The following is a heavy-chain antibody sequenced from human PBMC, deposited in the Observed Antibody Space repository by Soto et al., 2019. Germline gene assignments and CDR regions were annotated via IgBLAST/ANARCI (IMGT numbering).Heavy chain of an antibody. Sequence: PSETLSLTCTVSGGSISSYYWSWIRQPPGKGLEWIGYIYYSGRTNYNPSLKSRVTISVDTSKNQFSLKLNSVTAADTAVYYCARGYCSSTICYIWDNWFDPWGQGTLVTV. CDR2: IYYSGRT. D-gene: IGHD2-2*02. CDR3: ARGYCSSTICYIWDNWFDP. J-gene: IGHJ5*02. V-gene: IGHV4-59*01. CDR1: GGSISSYY.